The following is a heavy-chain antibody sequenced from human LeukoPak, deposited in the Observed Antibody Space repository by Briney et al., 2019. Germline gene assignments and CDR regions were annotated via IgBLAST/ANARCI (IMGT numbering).Heavy chain of an antibody. Sequence: GGSLRLSCAASGFTFSRYAMTWVRQAPGKGLQWVSSISTDGDTYYTDSVKGRFTISRDVSRNTLSLQMISLRAEDTALYYCARSRSGSVAGTSDYWGQGTLVIVSS. J-gene: IGHJ4*02. D-gene: IGHD6-19*01. CDR1: GFTFSRYA. CDR2: ISTDGDT. V-gene: IGHV3-23*01. CDR3: ARSRSGSVAGTSDY.